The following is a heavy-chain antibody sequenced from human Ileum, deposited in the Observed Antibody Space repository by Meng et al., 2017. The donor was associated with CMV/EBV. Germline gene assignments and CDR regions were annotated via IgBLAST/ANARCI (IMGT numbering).Heavy chain of an antibody. J-gene: IGHJ4*02. CDR1: GFTFSDCG. CDR3: VGLLTGYYSHW. V-gene: IGHV3-23*01. D-gene: IGHD3-9*01. CDR2: VSGTGETT. Sequence: EVTRLESGGDSVQPGGSLRLSCAASGFTFSDCGMSWVRQAPGKGLEWISAVSGTGETTYYADSVKGRFAISRDNSKNTLYLQMNSLRADDTALYYCVGLLTGYYSHWWGQGTLVTVSS.